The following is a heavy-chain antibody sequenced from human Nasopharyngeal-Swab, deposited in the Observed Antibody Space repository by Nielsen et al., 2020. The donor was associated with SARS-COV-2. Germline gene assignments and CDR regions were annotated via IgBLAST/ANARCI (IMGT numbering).Heavy chain of an antibody. J-gene: IGHJ4*02. V-gene: IGHV3-33*01. CDR2: IWYDGSKK. CDR3: VSAGSIEY. CDR1: GFTYKYG. Sequence: GESLPISCVASGFTYKYGMNWVRQAPGKGLEWVSVIWYDGSKKFYAESVKGRFSISRDESKNTVYLQMSSLRVEDTAVYYCVSAGSIEYWGPGTLVTVSS. D-gene: IGHD3-10*01.